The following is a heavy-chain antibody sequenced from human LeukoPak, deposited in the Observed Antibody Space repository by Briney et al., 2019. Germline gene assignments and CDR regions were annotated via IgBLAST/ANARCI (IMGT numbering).Heavy chain of an antibody. D-gene: IGHD3-3*01. Sequence: SGGSLRLSCAASGFTFSSYAMSWVRQAPGKGLEWVSAISGSGGSTYYAESVKGRFTISRDNSKNTLYLQMNSLRAEDTAVYYCAKDRGEYDFWSGRGEPFDYWGQGTLVTVSS. CDR3: AKDRGEYDFWSGRGEPFDY. CDR1: GFTFSSYA. CDR2: ISGSGGST. J-gene: IGHJ4*02. V-gene: IGHV3-23*01.